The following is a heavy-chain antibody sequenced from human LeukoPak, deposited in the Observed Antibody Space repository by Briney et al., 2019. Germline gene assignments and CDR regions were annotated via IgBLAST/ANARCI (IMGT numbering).Heavy chain of an antibody. CDR2: ISSNGDST. V-gene: IGHV3-64*01. J-gene: IGHJ4*02. D-gene: IGHD2-2*01. CDR3: ARQYCSSSRCYHFDF. Sequence: GGSLRLSCAASGFTFSSYTMHWVRQAPGKGLEYVSAISSNGDSTYYANSVKGGFTISRDNSKSTLYLQMGSLRAEDMAVYYCARQYCSSSRCYHFDFWGQGTLVTVSS. CDR1: GFTFSSYT.